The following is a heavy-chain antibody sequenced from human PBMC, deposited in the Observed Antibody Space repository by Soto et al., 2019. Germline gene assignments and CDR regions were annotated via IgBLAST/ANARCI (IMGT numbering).Heavy chain of an antibody. D-gene: IGHD3-9*01. J-gene: IGHJ4*02. CDR3: ASGRGYDILTGYYPYFDY. CDR2: IYYSGST. V-gene: IGHV4-59*01. CDR1: GGSISSYY. Sequence: SETLSLTCTVSGGSISSYYWSWIRQPPGKGLEWIGYIYYSGSTNYNPSLKSRVTISVDTSKNQFSLYLQMNSLRAEDTALYYCASGRGYDILTGYYPYFDYWGQGTLVTVSS.